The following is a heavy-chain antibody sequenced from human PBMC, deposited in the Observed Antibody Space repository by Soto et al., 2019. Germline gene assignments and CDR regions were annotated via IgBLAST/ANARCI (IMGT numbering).Heavy chain of an antibody. CDR2: IFHSGDT. CDR1: GDSISNSRW. D-gene: IGHD6-19*01. CDR3: AYSTGWYRHDV. V-gene: IGHV4-4*02. J-gene: IGHJ3*01. Sequence: QVQLQESGPGLVKPSGTLSLTCAVSGDSISNSRWWTWVRQPPGKGLEWTWDIFHSGDTNYNPSLNSRVFISVDKSQNQFSLKVSSVTAAVTVVYYCAYSTGWYRHDVWGQWTLVTVSS.